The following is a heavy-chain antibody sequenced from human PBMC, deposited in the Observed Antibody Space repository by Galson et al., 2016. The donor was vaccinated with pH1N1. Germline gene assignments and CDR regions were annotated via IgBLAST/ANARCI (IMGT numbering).Heavy chain of an antibody. CDR3: ARLSRPGVGSDC. V-gene: IGHV3-21*01. D-gene: IGHD1-14*01. Sequence: VQLVESGGGLVQPGGTLRLSCAASGFTFNYYSMNWVRQAPGKGLEWVSPISSGGTDAYYTDSLKGRFTISRDNAKNSLYLQMHSLRVDDTAVYYCARLSRPGVGSDCWGQGTLVTVSS. J-gene: IGHJ4*02. CDR2: ISSGGTDA. CDR1: GFTFNYYS.